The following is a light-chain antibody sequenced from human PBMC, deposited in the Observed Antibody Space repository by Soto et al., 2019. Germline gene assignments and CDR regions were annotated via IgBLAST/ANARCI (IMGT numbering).Light chain of an antibody. J-gene: IGLJ2*01. CDR2: EVT. CDR1: TSDVGGYNY. V-gene: IGLV2-14*01. CDR3: CSYAGSYTVV. Sequence: QSALTQPASVSGSPGQSITISCTGTTSDVGGYNYVSWYQQHPGKAPKLMISEVTNRPSGVSDRFSGSKSGNTASLTISGLQAEDEADYYCCSYAGSYTVVFGGGTKLTVL.